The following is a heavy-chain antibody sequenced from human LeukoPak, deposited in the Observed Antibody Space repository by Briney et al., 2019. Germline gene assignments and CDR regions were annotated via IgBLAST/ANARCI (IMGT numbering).Heavy chain of an antibody. V-gene: IGHV3-53*05. CDR2: IYSGGRT. Sequence: GGSLRLSCAASGFTVSSTYMTWVRQAPGKGLEWVSVIYSGGRTSYADSVKGRFTISRDNSKNTLYLQMNSLRAEDTAVYYCAKASVSAKWELYGADYWGQGTLVTVSS. D-gene: IGHD1-26*01. CDR1: GFTVSSTY. CDR3: AKASVSAKWELYGADY. J-gene: IGHJ4*02.